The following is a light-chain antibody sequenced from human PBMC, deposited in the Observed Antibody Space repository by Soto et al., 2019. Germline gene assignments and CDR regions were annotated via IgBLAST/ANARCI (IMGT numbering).Light chain of an antibody. Sequence: EIVLTQSPATLSLSPGERATLSCRASQSVSSYLAWYQQKPGQAPRLLIYGASNRATGIPARFSGSGSGTDFTLTINSLVVEDFAGYYCQQRSNWPRTFGQGTKVEIK. CDR2: GAS. J-gene: IGKJ1*01. V-gene: IGKV3-11*01. CDR1: QSVSSY. CDR3: QQRSNWPRT.